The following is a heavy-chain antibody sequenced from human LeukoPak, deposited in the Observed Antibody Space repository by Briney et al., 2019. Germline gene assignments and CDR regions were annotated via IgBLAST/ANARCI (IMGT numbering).Heavy chain of an antibody. J-gene: IGHJ5*02. CDR3: ARGHCTSGSCSRWFDP. D-gene: IGHD2-15*01. V-gene: IGHV4-61*02. CDR1: GASISSGSYS. CDR2: IYNSGST. Sequence: SQTLSLTCTVSGASISSGSYSWSWIRQPAGKGLEWIGRIYNSGSTNYNPSLKSRVTISVDTSKNQFSLKLSSVTAADTAVYYCARGHCTSGSCSRWFDPWGQGTLVTVSS.